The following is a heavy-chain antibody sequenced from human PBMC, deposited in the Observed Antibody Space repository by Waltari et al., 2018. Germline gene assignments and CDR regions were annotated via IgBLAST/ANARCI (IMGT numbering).Heavy chain of an antibody. CDR1: GYTFTSHA. D-gene: IGHD3-10*01. Sequence: QVQLVQSGAEVKKPGASVRVSCKASGYTFTSHAMHWVRQSPGQGPEWMGRINASNGRTEYYEEFPGRVTFPRGKSTITAYMELSSLRSEDTAVYCWARDGVLLKFGDSFMDVWGQGTTVTVSS. CDR3: ARDGVLLKFGDSFMDV. CDR2: INASNGRT. V-gene: IGHV1-3*01. J-gene: IGHJ6*02.